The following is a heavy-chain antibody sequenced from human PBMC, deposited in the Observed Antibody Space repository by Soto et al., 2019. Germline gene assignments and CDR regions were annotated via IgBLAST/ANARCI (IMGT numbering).Heavy chain of an antibody. CDR3: ARDAWQQCPGDY. J-gene: IGHJ4*02. CDR2: ISADNSNR. V-gene: IGHV1-18*01. D-gene: IGHD7-27*01. CDR1: GYTFASHG. Sequence: QVQLVQSGAEVKKPGASVKVSCKGSGYTFASHGISWVRQAPGQGLEWMGWISADNSNRNYAEKFQGRVTMTTDTSTSTAYLEVRSLRSDDTAVYYCARDAWQQCPGDYWGQGTVVTVSS.